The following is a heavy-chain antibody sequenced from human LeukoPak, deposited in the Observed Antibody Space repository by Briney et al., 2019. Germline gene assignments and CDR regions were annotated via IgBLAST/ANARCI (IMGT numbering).Heavy chain of an antibody. V-gene: IGHV3-7*01. CDR3: AGPMGPSAIFGFDY. CDR1: GFTFSGAW. J-gene: IGHJ4*02. D-gene: IGHD2-2*01. Sequence: PGGSLRLSCTASGFTFSGAWMTWVRQAPGKGLEWVANIREDGTEKNYVDSVKGRFTISRDNAKNSLFLQMSNLRDDDTAIYYCAGPMGPSAIFGFDYWGQGTLVTVSS. CDR2: IREDGTEK.